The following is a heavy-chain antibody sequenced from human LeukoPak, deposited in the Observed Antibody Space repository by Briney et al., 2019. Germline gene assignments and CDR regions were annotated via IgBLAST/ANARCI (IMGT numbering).Heavy chain of an antibody. J-gene: IGHJ5*02. D-gene: IGHD5-18*01. CDR3: AKVEDTGPFDP. V-gene: IGHV3-30*18. Sequence: PGGSLRLSCAAPGFTFSSYGMHWVRQAPGKGLEWVAVISYDGSNKYYADSVKGRFTISRDNSKNTLYLQMNSLRAEDTAVYYCAKVEDTGPFDPWGQGTLVTVSS. CDR1: GFTFSSYG. CDR2: ISYDGSNK.